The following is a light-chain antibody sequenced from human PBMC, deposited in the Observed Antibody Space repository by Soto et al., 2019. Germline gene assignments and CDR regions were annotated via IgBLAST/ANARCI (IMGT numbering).Light chain of an antibody. CDR1: QSVNHN. Sequence: VVTPSPAALSVSPWVRATLYCRASQSVNHNLAWYLQKAGQAPRLLIYDKSSRAPGVPARFSGSGTGTDSTLTINSLQSEDFGVYYCQQYNNGPPSTVGQGTRLEIK. CDR2: DKS. V-gene: IGKV3-15*01. CDR3: QQYNNGPPST. J-gene: IGKJ5*01.